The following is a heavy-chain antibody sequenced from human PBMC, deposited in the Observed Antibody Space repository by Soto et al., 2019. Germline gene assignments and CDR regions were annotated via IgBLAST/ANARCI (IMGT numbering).Heavy chain of an antibody. Sequence: EVQLVESGGGLVQPGGSLRLSCAASGFTFSSYSMNWVRQAPGKGLEWVSYISSSSSTIYYADSVKGRFTISRDNAKNSLYLQMNSLRDEDTAVYYCARDGLVVATIIVWFDPWGQGTLVTVSS. CDR2: ISSSSSTI. J-gene: IGHJ5*02. V-gene: IGHV3-48*02. CDR3: ARDGLVVATIIVWFDP. D-gene: IGHD1-26*01. CDR1: GFTFSSYS.